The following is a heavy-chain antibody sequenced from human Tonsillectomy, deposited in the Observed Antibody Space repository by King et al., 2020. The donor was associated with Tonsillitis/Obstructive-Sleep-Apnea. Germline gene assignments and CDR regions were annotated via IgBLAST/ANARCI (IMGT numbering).Heavy chain of an antibody. Sequence: VQLQQWGAGLLKPSETLSLTCAVYGGSFSGYYWSWIRQPPGKGLEWIGEINHSGSTNYNPSLNSRVTISVDTSKNQFSLKLSSVTAADTAVYYCARGLVYERAFDIWGQGTMVTVSS. CDR2: INHSGST. CDR1: GGSFSGYY. CDR3: ARGLVYERAFDI. D-gene: IGHD1-14*01. V-gene: IGHV4-34*01. J-gene: IGHJ3*02.